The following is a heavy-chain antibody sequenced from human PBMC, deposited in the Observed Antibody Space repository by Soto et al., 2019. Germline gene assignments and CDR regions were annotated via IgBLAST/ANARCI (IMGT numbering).Heavy chain of an antibody. J-gene: IGHJ5*02. CDR2: IKSKTDGGTT. V-gene: IGHV3-15*01. CDR3: TTGTTVTTPGS. D-gene: IGHD4-17*01. CDR1: GFTFRNAW. Sequence: PGGSLRLSCAASGFTFRNAWMSWVRQAPGKGLEWVGRIKSKTDGGTTDYAAPVKGRFTISRDDSKNMLYLQMNSLKTEDAAVYYCTTGTTVTTPGSWGQGTLVTVSS.